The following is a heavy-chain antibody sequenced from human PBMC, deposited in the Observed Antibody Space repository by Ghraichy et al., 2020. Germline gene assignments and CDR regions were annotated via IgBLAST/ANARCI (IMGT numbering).Heavy chain of an antibody. CDR1: GFTFSSYS. J-gene: IGHJ6*02. CDR2: ISSSSYI. Sequence: GESLNISCAASGFTFSSYSMNWVRQAPGKGLEWVSSISSSSYIYYADSVKGRFTISRDNAKNSLYLQMNSLRAEDTAVYYCARDIGRGDFKDWATYYYYYGMDVWGQGTTVTVSS. V-gene: IGHV3-21*01. CDR3: ARDIGRGDFKDWATYYYYYGMDV. D-gene: IGHD3-9*01.